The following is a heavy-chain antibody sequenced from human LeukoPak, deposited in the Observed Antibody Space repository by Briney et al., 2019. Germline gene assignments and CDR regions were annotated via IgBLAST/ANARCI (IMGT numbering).Heavy chain of an antibody. J-gene: IGHJ3*02. Sequence: PGGSLRLSCVASGFTFSSYWMSWVRQAPGKGLEWVAIIKLDGSEKHYVDSVKGRFTISRDNAKKSLYLQMNSLRAEDTAVYYCARDDGGKDAFDIWGQGTMVTVSS. CDR2: IKLDGSEK. D-gene: IGHD4-23*01. V-gene: IGHV3-7*03. CDR3: ARDDGGKDAFDI. CDR1: GFTFSSYW.